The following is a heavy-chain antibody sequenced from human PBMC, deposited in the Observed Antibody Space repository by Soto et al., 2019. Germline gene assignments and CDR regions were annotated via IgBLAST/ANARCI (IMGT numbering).Heavy chain of an antibody. CDR1: GDSVSSNSAA. V-gene: IGHV6-1*01. CDR2: TYYRSKWYN. J-gene: IGHJ4*02. Sequence: TLSLTCAISGDSVSSNSAAWNWIRQSPSRGLEWLGRTYYRSKWYNDYAVSVKSRITINPDTSKNQFSLQLNSVTPEDTAVYYCASTLYSSGWYYFDYWGQGTLVTVSS. CDR3: ASTLYSSGWYYFDY. D-gene: IGHD6-19*01.